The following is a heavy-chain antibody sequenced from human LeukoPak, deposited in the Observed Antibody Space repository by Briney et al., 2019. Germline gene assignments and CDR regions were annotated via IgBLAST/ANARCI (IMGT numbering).Heavy chain of an antibody. V-gene: IGHV4-59*02. CDR2: IDHRGVS. CDR1: GASVSTNY. D-gene: IGHD2-15*01. J-gene: IGHJ4*03. Sequence: SETLSLTCTVSGASVSTNYSSWIRQSPGKGLEWIGEIDHRGVSTYNPSLKSRATMLVDTSNNHFSLSLTSVTAADTATYYCASRSLTLAAARCFDDWGQGIVVTVSS. CDR3: ASRSLTLAAARCFDD.